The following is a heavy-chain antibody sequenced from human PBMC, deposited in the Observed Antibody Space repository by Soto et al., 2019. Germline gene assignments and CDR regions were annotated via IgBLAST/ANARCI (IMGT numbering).Heavy chain of an antibody. CDR1: AFTFRNYW. V-gene: IGHV3-7*04. D-gene: IGHD2-2*01. J-gene: IGHJ4*02. Sequence: EVQLVESGGGLVQPGGSLRLSCAASAFTFRNYWMSWVRQAPGKGLECVAKIKQDGSEKYYVDSVKGRFTISRDNAKNSVYLQMNSLTVEDTAMYYSAMASSSTSGAIDYWGQGTLVTVSS. CDR2: IKQDGSEK. CDR3: AMASSSTSGAIDY.